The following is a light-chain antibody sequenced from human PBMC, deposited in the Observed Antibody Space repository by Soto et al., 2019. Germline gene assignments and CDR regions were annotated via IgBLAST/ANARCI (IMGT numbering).Light chain of an antibody. J-gene: IGLJ2*01. CDR1: SSDVGGYNY. CDR3: CSYAGSYTL. CDR2: DVS. Sequence: QSVLTQPRSVSGSPGQSVTISCTGTSSDVGGYNYVSWYQQHPGKAPKLMIYDVSQRPSGVPDRFSGSKSGNTASLTISGLQADDEADYYCCSYAGSYTLFGGGTQLTVL. V-gene: IGLV2-11*01.